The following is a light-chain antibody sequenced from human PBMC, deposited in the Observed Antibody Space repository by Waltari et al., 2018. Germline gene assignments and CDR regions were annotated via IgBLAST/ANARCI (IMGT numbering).Light chain of an antibody. J-gene: IGKJ1*01. V-gene: IGKV4-1*01. CDR2: WAS. Sequence: DIVMTQSPDSLPISLGARATINCKSSHSGFDRSKNTNYFAWYQQRPGQPPQLLIYWASAREFGEPDRCSGSGSGKYITLTINNLQAEDVAVYHGQQCESSPPTFGQWNKGELK. CDR1: HSGFDRSKNTNY. CDR3: QQCESSPPT.